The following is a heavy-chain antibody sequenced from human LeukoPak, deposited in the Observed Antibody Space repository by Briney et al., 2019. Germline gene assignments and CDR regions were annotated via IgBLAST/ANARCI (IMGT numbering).Heavy chain of an antibody. CDR1: GFTFSSHA. D-gene: IGHD1-26*01. V-gene: IGHV3-23*01. Sequence: PGGSLRLSCAASGFTFSSHAMSWVRQAPGKGLGWVSVISGSGSDTYYADSAKGRFTISRDNSKNTLYLQVNSLRAEDTAVYYCAAWSGRTYYYFDYWGQGTLVTVSS. CDR2: ISGSGSDT. CDR3: AAWSGRTYYYFDY. J-gene: IGHJ4*02.